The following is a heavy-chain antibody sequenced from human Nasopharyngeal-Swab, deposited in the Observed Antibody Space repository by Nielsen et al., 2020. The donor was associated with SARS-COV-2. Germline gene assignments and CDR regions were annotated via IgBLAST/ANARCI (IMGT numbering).Heavy chain of an antibody. D-gene: IGHD6-13*01. CDR1: GGSLSGYY. V-gene: IGHV4-34*01. CDR3: ARLGRSEAAAGSYNWFDP. J-gene: IGHJ5*02. CDR2: INNSGGA. Sequence: SETLSLTCAVYGGSLSGYYWSWIRQPPGQGLEWIGEINNSGGANYNPSLKSRVTISVDTSKIQFSLRLSSVTAADTAVYYCARLGRSEAAAGSYNWFDPWGQGTLVTVSS.